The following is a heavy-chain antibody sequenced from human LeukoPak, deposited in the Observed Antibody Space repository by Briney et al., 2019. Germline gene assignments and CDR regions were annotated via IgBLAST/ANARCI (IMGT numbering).Heavy chain of an antibody. CDR3: ARVARGYSFDY. V-gene: IGHV4-59*01. CDR1: GGSISSYY. Sequence: PSETPSLTCTVSGGSISSYYWSWLRQPPGKGLEWIGYIYYSGSTNYNPSLKSRVTISVDTSKNQFSLKLSSVTAADTAVYYCARVARGYSFDYWGQGTLVTVSS. D-gene: IGHD4-23*01. J-gene: IGHJ4*02. CDR2: IYYSGST.